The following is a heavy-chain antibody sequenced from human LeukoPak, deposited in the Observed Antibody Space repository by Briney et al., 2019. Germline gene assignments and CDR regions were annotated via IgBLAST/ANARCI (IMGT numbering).Heavy chain of an antibody. CDR1: GGSVSSGSYY. J-gene: IGHJ4*02. V-gene: IGHV4-61*01. D-gene: IGHD2-15*01. CDR3: ARGYCSGGSCYSFDY. Sequence: SETLSLTCTVSGGSVSSGSYYRSWIRQPPGKGLEWIGYIYYSGSTNYNPSLKSRVIISVDTSKNQFSLKLSSVTAADTAVYYCARGYCSGGSCYSFDYWGQGTLVTVSS. CDR2: IYYSGST.